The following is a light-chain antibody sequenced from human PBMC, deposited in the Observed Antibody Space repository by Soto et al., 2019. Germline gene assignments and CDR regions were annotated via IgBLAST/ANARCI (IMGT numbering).Light chain of an antibody. CDR2: GTS. V-gene: IGKV3-15*01. J-gene: IGKJ1*01. Sequence: EIVMTQSPATLSVSPGEGATLSCRASQSVSTHLAWYQQIPGQAPRLLIYGTSTRAAGIPARFSGRGSGTEFTFTISSLQSEDFAVYHCQQYHDWPITFGQGTKVDIK. CDR3: QQYHDWPIT. CDR1: QSVSTH.